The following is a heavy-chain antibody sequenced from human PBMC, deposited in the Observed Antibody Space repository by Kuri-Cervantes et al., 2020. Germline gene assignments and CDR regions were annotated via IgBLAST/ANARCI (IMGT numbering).Heavy chain of an antibody. V-gene: IGHV1-2*02. J-gene: IGHJ6*02. CDR3: ARGFLFYSSGPHTPYYYYGMGV. CDR2: INPNSGGT. D-gene: IGHD6-19*01. CDR1: GYTFTGYY. Sequence: ASVKVSCKASGYTFTGYYMHWVRQAPGQGLEWMGWINPNSGGTNYAQKFQGRVTMTRDTSISTAYMELSSLRSEDTAVYYCARGFLFYSSGPHTPYYYYGMGVWGQGTTVTVSS.